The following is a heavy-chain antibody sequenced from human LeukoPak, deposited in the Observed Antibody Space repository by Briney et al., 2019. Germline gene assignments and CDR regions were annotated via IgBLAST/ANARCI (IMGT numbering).Heavy chain of an antibody. J-gene: IGHJ4*02. CDR3: ARIGYSSSSFDY. Sequence: RGSLRLSCAASGFRFSNYWMSWVRQAPGKGLEWVANIKQDGSEKDYVDSMKGRFTISRDNAKNSVYLQVDSLRVEDTAVYYCARIGYSSSSFDYWGQGTLVTVSS. V-gene: IGHV3-7*01. CDR2: IKQDGSEK. CDR1: GFRFSNYW. D-gene: IGHD6-13*01.